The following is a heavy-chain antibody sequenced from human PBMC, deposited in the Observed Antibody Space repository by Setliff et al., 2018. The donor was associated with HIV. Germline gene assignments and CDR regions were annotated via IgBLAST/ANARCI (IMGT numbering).Heavy chain of an antibody. CDR1: GFTFSNAW. Sequence: GGSLRLSCAASGFTFSNAWMSWVRQAPGKGLEWVAVISYDERNKYYADSVKGRFTISRDNSKKTLYLQMSSLRAEDTALYYCAHDSRIAEYFQHWGQGTLVTVSS. CDR2: ISYDERNK. CDR3: AHDSRIAEYFQH. D-gene: IGHD2-15*01. V-gene: IGHV3-30*18. J-gene: IGHJ1*01.